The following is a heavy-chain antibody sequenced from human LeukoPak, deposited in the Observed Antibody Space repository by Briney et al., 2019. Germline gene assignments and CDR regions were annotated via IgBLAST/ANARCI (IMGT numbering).Heavy chain of an antibody. D-gene: IGHD2-21*02. Sequence: PGRSLRLSCTVSGFIFSSSGIHWVRQAPGKGLVWVAGISYDGSEKYYAESVKGRFTISRDNSKTTVYLQMNRLEIEDTAVYYCAKDLLAVTAPKAYFDFWGQGTLVTVSS. V-gene: IGHV3-30*18. CDR3: AKDLLAVTAPKAYFDF. CDR1: GFIFSSSG. J-gene: IGHJ4*02. CDR2: ISYDGSEK.